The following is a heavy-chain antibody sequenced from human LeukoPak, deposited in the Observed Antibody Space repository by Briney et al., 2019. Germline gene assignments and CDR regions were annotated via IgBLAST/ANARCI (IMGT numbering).Heavy chain of an antibody. CDR3: ARDRCSSTSCYSLAPLGSSPDGFDI. V-gene: IGHV1-18*01. CDR2: INTYNSNT. D-gene: IGHD2-2*01. J-gene: IGHJ3*02. Sequence: ASVKVSCKASGYTFSSYYISWVRQAPGQGLEWMGYINTYNSNTEYAQKFQGRVAMTTDTSTSTAYMELRSLRSDDTAVYYCARDRCSSTSCYSLAPLGSSPDGFDIWGQGTMVTVSS. CDR1: GYTFSSYY.